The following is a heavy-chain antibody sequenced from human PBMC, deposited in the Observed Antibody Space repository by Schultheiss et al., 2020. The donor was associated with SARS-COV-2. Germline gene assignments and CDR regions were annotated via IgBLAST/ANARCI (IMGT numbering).Heavy chain of an antibody. CDR3: ARDSLSGVSLYYYYYYGMDV. CDR2: IWYDGSNK. V-gene: IGHV3-30*19. D-gene: IGHD3-10*01. J-gene: IGHJ6*02. CDR1: GFTFSSYG. Sequence: GGSLRLSCAASGFTFSSYGMHWVRQAPGKGLEWVAVIWYDGSNKYYADSVKGRFTISRDNSKNTLYLQMNSLRAEDTAVYYCARDSLSGVSLYYYYYYGMDVWGQGTTVTVSS.